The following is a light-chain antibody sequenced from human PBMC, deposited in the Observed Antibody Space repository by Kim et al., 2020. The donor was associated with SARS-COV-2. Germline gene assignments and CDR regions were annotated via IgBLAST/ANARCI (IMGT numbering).Light chain of an antibody. Sequence: SYELTQPPSVSVSPGQTATITCSGDNLGDKYACWYQQRPGQSPLLVIYQDTKRPSGIPERFTGSSFGNTATLTISGTQAMDEADYFCQAWDSTTEVFGTG. V-gene: IGLV3-1*01. CDR3: QAWDSTTEV. CDR2: QDT. CDR1: NLGDKY. J-gene: IGLJ6*01.